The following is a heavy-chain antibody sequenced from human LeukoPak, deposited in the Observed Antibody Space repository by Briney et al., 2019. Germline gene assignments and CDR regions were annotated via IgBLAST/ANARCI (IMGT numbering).Heavy chain of an antibody. D-gene: IGHD6-19*01. CDR1: GGSISSYY. J-gene: IGHJ4*02. V-gene: IGHV4-59*12. Sequence: SETLSLTCTVSGGSISSYYWSWIRQPPGKGLEWIGYIYYSGSTNYNPSLKSRVTISVDTSKNQFSLKLASVTGADTAVYYCARGAGWYQFWGQGTLVTVSS. CDR2: IYYSGST. CDR3: ARGAGWYQF.